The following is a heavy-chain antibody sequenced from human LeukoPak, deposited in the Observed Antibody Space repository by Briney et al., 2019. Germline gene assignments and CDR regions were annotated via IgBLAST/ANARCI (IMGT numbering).Heavy chain of an antibody. CDR1: GFTFSSYS. D-gene: IGHD3-3*01. J-gene: IGHJ5*02. CDR2: ISSSSSYI. V-gene: IGHV3-21*01. Sequence: GGSLRLSCGASGFTFSSYSMNWVPEARGRGLEWVSSISSSSSYIYYADSVKGRFTISRDNAKNSLYLQMNGLRVEDTAIYYCARVYYASWSGQPLSQHWLDPWGQGTLVTVSS. CDR3: ARVYYASWSGQPLSQHWLDP.